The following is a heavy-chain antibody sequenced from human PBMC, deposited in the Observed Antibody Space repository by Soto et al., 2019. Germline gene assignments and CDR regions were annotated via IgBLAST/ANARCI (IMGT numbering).Heavy chain of an antibody. CDR1: GYTFTSYD. V-gene: IGHV1-8*01. CDR3: ARGIKYGAYSRWFDP. CDR2: MNPNSGNT. Sequence: QVQLVQSGAEVKKPGASVKVSCKASGYTFTSYDINWVRQATGQELEYLGWMNPNSGNTAYVQKFQGRVTMTWDTSITAAFMELSGLRFEDTAVYFCARGIKYGAYSRWFDPWGQGTLVTVAS. D-gene: IGHD4-17*01. J-gene: IGHJ5*02.